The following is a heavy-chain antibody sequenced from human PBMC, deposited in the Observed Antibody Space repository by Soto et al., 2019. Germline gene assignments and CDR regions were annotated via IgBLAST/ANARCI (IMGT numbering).Heavy chain of an antibody. CDR3: AKHRYFDWLPIDRPNWFDP. Sequence: GGSLRLSCAASGFTFSSYAMSWVRQAPGKGLDWVSAISGSGGSTYYADSVKGRFTISRDNSKNTLYLQMNSLRAEDTAVYYCAKHRYFDWLPIDRPNWFDPWGQGTLVTVSS. CDR2: ISGSGGST. V-gene: IGHV3-23*01. D-gene: IGHD3-9*01. CDR1: GFTFSSYA. J-gene: IGHJ5*02.